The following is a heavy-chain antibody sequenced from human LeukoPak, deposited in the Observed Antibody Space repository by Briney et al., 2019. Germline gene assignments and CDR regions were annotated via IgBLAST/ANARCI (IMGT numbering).Heavy chain of an antibody. V-gene: IGHV4-34*01. CDR2: INQSGST. CDR3: ARAWYFDL. Sequence: SETLSLTCPVSGGSFSGYYWSWIRQPPRKGLEWIGEINQSGSTNYNPSLESRVTISVDTSKNQFSLKLSSVTAADTAVYYCARAWYFDLWGRGTLVTVSS. J-gene: IGHJ2*01. CDR1: GGSFSGYY.